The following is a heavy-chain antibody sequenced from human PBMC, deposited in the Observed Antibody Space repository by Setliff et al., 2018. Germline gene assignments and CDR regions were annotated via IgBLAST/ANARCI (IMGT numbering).Heavy chain of an antibody. CDR2: IYTSGTT. J-gene: IGHJ4*02. CDR1: GGSISSGSYY. V-gene: IGHV4-61*09. CDR3: ARESRFGYSGYDCAFDF. D-gene: IGHD5-12*01. Sequence: SETLSLTCSVSGGSISSGSYYWTWIRQPAGKGLEWIGHIYTSGTTKYNPSLKSRVTISVDASKNQFFLKLTSVTAADTAVYYCARESRFGYSGYDCAFDFWGQGMLVTVSS.